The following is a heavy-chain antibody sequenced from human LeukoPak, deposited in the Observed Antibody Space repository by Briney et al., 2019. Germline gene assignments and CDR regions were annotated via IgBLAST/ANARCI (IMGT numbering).Heavy chain of an antibody. D-gene: IGHD5/OR15-5a*01. CDR3: AKAQSSVFYIMDV. J-gene: IGHJ6*02. Sequence: GGSLRLSCAASGFPFITYAMTWVRQAPGKGLEWVSAISGSGGSAYYADSVKGRFTISRDNSKNTLYLQMNSLRAEDTAIYYCAKAQSSVFYIMDVWGRGTTVTVSS. V-gene: IGHV3-23*01. CDR2: ISGSGGSA. CDR1: GFPFITYA.